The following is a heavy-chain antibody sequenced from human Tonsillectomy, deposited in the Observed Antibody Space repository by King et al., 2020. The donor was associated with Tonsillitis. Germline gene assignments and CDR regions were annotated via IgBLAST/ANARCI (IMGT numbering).Heavy chain of an antibody. CDR3: ARSRGSSWANFDY. CDR1: GYTFTSYW. D-gene: IGHD6-13*01. Sequence: VQLVESGAEVKKPGESLKISCKGSGYTFTSYWIGWVRQMPRKGLEWMGIIYPGDSDTRYNPSFQGQVTISADKSISTPYLQWSSLKASDTAMYYCARSRGSSWANFDYWGQGTLVTVSS. J-gene: IGHJ4*02. CDR2: IYPGDSDT. V-gene: IGHV5-51*01.